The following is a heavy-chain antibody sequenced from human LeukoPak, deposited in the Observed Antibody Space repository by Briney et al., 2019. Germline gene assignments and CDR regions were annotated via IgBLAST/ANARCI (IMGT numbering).Heavy chain of an antibody. CDR3: ARGRDSLDS. D-gene: IGHD2-21*01. CDR1: GFTFSSYA. CDR2: ISSSGSTI. Sequence: GGSLRLSCAASGFTFSSYAMNWVRQAPGKGLEGVSCISSSGSTIYYADSVKGRFTNPRDNARNSLYLETNSLRAEDTAVYYCARGRDSLDSWGQGTLVTVSS. J-gene: IGHJ4*02. V-gene: IGHV3-48*03.